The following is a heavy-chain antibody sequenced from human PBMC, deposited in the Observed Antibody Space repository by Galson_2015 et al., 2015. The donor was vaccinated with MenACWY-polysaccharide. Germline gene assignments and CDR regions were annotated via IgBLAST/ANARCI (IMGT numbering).Heavy chain of an antibody. CDR1: GFTFSSNT. Sequence: SLRLSCAASGFTFSSNTMNWVRQAPGKGLEWVSSISSAGSSIYYADSVKGRFTISRDNAENSLYLQMNSLRDEDTAVYYCAKSLPILDYWGQGTLVTVSS. V-gene: IGHV3-48*02. CDR3: AKSLPILDY. J-gene: IGHJ4*02. CDR2: ISSAGSSI. D-gene: IGHD2-21*01.